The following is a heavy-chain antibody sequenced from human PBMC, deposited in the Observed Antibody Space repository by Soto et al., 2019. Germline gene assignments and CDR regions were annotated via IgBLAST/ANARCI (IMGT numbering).Heavy chain of an antibody. CDR3: IQSRCGGDCLQSYASHYYYGMDV. CDR2: IYWDDDK. Sequence: SGPTLVNPTQTLTLTCTFSGFSLTTRPVGVGWIRQPPGKALEWLALIYWDDDKRYSPSLRSRLTISKDTSKNQVVLTMTNMDPVDTATYYCIQSRCGGDCLQSYASHYYYGMDVWGQGTTVTVSS. J-gene: IGHJ6*02. D-gene: IGHD2-21*02. V-gene: IGHV2-5*02. CDR1: GFSLTTRPVG.